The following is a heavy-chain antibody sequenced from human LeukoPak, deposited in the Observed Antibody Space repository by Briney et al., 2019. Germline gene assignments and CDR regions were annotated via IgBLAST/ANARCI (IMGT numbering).Heavy chain of an antibody. CDR1: GFTFSSYS. J-gene: IGHJ3*02. D-gene: IGHD3-22*01. CDR3: ASMYYYDSSGYSYDAFDI. CDR2: ISSSSSYI. V-gene: IGHV3-21*01. Sequence: KPGGSLRLSCAASGFTFSSYSMNWVRQAPGKGLEWVSSISSSSSYIYYADSVKGRFTISGDNAKNSLYLQMNSLRAEDTAVYYCASMYYYDSSGYSYDAFDIWGQGTMVTVSS.